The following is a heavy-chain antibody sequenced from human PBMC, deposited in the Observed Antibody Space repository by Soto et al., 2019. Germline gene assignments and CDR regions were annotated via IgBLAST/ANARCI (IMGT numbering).Heavy chain of an antibody. CDR3: AKEKGGRWDYFDY. D-gene: IGHD6-25*01. J-gene: IGHJ4*02. Sequence: ASVKVSCKASGYTFTSYAMHWVRQAPGQRLEWMGWINAGNGNTKYSQKFQGRVTITRDTSASTAYMELSSLRSEDTAVYYCAKEKGGRWDYFDYWGQGTLVTVSS. V-gene: IGHV1-3*01. CDR1: GYTFTSYA. CDR2: INAGNGNT.